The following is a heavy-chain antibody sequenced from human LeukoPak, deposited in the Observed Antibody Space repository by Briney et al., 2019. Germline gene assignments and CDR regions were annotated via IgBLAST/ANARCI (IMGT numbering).Heavy chain of an antibody. Sequence: SETLSLTCAVYGGSFSGYYWGWIRQPPGKGLEWIGEINHSGSTNYNPSLKSRVTISVDTSKNQSSLKLSSVTAADTAVYYCARGSGSYLYWGQGTLVTVSS. D-gene: IGHD1-26*01. CDR1: GGSFSGYY. V-gene: IGHV4-34*01. CDR3: ARGSGSYLY. J-gene: IGHJ4*02. CDR2: INHSGST.